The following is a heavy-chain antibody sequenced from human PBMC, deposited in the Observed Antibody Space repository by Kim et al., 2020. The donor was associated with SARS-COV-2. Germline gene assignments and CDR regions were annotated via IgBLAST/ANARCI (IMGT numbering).Heavy chain of an antibody. V-gene: IGHV3-30*01. CDR3: ARNGRNTMIRGVIFY. Sequence: ADSVKGRFTISRDTSSKTLYLQMTGLTTDDTALYYCARNGRNTMIRGVIFYWGQGTLVTVSS. J-gene: IGHJ4*02. D-gene: IGHD3-10*01.